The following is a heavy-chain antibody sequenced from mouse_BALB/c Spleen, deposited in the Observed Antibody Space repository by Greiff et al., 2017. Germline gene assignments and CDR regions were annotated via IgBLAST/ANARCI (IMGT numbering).Heavy chain of an antibody. CDR2: IYPSDSYT. CDR3: ARHEERGGAMDY. Sequence: VQLQQPGAELVRPGASVKLSCKASGYTFTSYWINWVKQRPGQGLEWIGNIYPSDSYTNYNQKFKDKATLTADKSSSTVYMELSRLTSEDSAVYFCARHEERGGAMDYWGQGTSVTVAS. J-gene: IGHJ4*01. CDR1: GYTFTSYW. V-gene: IGHV1-69*02.